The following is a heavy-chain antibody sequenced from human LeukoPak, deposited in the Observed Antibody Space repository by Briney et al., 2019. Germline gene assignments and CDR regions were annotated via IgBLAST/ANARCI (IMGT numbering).Heavy chain of an antibody. Sequence: PGGSLRLSCAASGFTFSSYAMSWVRQTPGKGLEWVSAISGSGGSTYYADSVKGRFTISRDNSKNTLYLQMNSLRAEDTAVYYCARDQPGSSSSGYYYYMDVWGKGTTVTVSS. D-gene: IGHD6-6*01. CDR2: ISGSGGST. J-gene: IGHJ6*03. V-gene: IGHV3-23*01. CDR1: GFTFSSYA. CDR3: ARDQPGSSSSGYYYYMDV.